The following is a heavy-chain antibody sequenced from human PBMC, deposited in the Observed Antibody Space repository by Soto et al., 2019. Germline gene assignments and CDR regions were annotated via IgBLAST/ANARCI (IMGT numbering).Heavy chain of an antibody. CDR3: ARQSGSSYALHNWVDP. V-gene: IGHV4-34*01. CDR1: GLSFSCYY. J-gene: IGHJ5*02. CDR2: INHSGST. D-gene: IGHD1-26*01. Sequence: SETLSLTCAVYGLSFSCYYWSWIRPPPGKGLEWVGEINHSGSTNYNPSLKSRVTISVDTSKNQFSLKLSSVAAADTAVYYCARQSGSSYALHNWVDPCGQGTLVTV.